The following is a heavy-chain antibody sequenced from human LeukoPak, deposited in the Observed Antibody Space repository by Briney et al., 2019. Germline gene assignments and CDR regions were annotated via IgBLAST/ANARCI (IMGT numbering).Heavy chain of an antibody. J-gene: IGHJ5*02. CDR2: INWNGGST. V-gene: IGHV3-20*04. CDR3: AKGSRYCSSTSCPDPGSSWFDP. D-gene: IGHD2-2*01. CDR1: GFTFGSYG. Sequence: PGGSLRLSCDASGFTFGSYGMNWVRQAPGKGLEWVSGINWNGGSTSYADSVKGRFTIARDNAKNTLYLQMNSLRAEDTAVYYCAKGSRYCSSTSCPDPGSSWFDPWGQGTLVTVSS.